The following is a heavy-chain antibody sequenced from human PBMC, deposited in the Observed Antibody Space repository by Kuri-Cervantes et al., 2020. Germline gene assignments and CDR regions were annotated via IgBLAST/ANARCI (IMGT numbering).Heavy chain of an antibody. CDR2: IVNTGST. CDR1: SGSISTYY. D-gene: IGHD1-26*01. CDR3: ARAGGSYHMIDY. J-gene: IGHJ4*02. V-gene: IGHV4-59*12. Sequence: SETLSLTCSISSGSISTYYWSWIRQPPGKGLEWIGDIVNTGSTNYRPSLKSRVIMSVDTSKNQFSLKLSSVTAADTAVYYCARAGGSYHMIDYWGQGTLVTVSS.